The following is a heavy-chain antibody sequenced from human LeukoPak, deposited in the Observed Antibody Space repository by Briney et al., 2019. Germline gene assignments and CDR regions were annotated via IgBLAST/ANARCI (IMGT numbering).Heavy chain of an antibody. D-gene: IGHD6-13*01. CDR3: ARGSSSCYVGYYYYMDV. V-gene: IGHV4-59*01. Sequence: SGTLSLTCTVSGGSISSYYWSWIRQPPGKGLEWIAYIYYSGSTNYNPSLKSRVTISVDTSKNQFSLKLSSVTAADTAVYYCARGSSSCYVGYYYYMDVWGKGTTVTISS. CDR1: GGSISSYY. CDR2: IYYSGST. J-gene: IGHJ6*03.